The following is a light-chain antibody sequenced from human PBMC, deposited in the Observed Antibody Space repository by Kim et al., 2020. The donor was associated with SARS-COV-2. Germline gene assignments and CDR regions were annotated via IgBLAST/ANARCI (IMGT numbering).Light chain of an antibody. V-gene: IGKV2-28*01. CDR3: MQVLQTPT. CDR1: QSLLHSNGYNY. J-gene: IGKJ1*01. CDR2: LGS. Sequence: DIVMTQSPLSLPVTPGEPASISCRSSQSLLHSNGYNYLDWYLQKPGQSPQLLIYLGSNRASGVPDRFSGSGSGPDFTLKISRVEAEDVGVYYCMQVLQTPTFGQGTKVDIK.